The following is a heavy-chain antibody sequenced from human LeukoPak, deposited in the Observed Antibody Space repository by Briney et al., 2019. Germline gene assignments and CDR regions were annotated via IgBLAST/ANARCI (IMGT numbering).Heavy chain of an antibody. Sequence: ASVKVSCKASGYTFTGYYMHWVRQAPGQGLEWMGRINPNNGATNYAQKLQGRVTITGDTSISTAYMELSSLRSDDTAVYYCARDLDDYGAAFDYWGQGTLVTVSS. CDR1: GYTFTGYY. CDR2: INPNNGAT. J-gene: IGHJ4*02. D-gene: IGHD4-17*01. V-gene: IGHV1-2*06. CDR3: ARDLDDYGAAFDY.